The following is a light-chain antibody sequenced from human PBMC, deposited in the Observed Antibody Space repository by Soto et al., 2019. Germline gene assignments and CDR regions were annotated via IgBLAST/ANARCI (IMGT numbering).Light chain of an antibody. CDR3: SSYISDNRSYV. CDR1: SSGVGAYTS. Sequence: QSALTQPASVSGSPGQSITISCTGTSSGVGAYTSVSWYQHHPDRAPKVMIYEVNKRPSGVSLRFSGSKSGNTASLTISGLQAEYEAHYYCSSYISDNRSYVFGTGTKLTVL. V-gene: IGLV2-14*01. CDR2: EVN. J-gene: IGLJ1*01.